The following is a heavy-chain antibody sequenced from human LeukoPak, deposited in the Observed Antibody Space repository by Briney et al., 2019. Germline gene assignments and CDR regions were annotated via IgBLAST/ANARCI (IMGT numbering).Heavy chain of an antibody. CDR3: ARARGIWFGELFEFDP. CDR1: GFTFKTYS. Sequence: GGSLRLSCVVSGFTFKTYSMNWVRQAPGKGLEWVSSISSSSSYIYYADSVKGRFTISRDNAKNSLYLQMNSLRAEDTAVYYCARARGIWFGELFEFDPWGQGTLVTVSS. V-gene: IGHV3-21*01. CDR2: ISSSSSYI. J-gene: IGHJ5*02. D-gene: IGHD3-10*01.